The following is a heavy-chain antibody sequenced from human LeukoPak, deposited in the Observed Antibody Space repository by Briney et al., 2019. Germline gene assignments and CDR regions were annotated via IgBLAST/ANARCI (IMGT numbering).Heavy chain of an antibody. CDR2: ISSGSNTI. CDR3: ARGLPNYYGMDV. D-gene: IGHD2-8*01. J-gene: IGHJ6*02. Sequence: GGSLRLSCAASGFTLSTYSMNWVRQAPGKGLEWISYISSGSNTIYYADSVKGRFTVSRDNAKNSLYLQMNSLRAEDTAVYYCARGLPNYYGMDVWAKGPRSPSP. CDR1: GFTLSTYS. V-gene: IGHV3-48*04.